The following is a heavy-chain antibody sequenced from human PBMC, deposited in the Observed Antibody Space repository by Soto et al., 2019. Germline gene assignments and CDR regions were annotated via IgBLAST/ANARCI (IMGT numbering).Heavy chain of an antibody. CDR1: GFTFDDYA. CDR2: ISWNSGSI. V-gene: IGHV3-9*01. CDR3: AKDKGAGFSYYFDY. D-gene: IGHD3-10*01. J-gene: IGHJ4*02. Sequence: EVQLVESGGGLVQPGRSLRLSCAASGFTFDDYAMHWVRQAPGKGLEWVSGISWNSGSIGYADSVKGRFTISRDNAKNSLYLQMNSLRAEDTALYYCAKDKGAGFSYYFDYWGQGTLVTVSS.